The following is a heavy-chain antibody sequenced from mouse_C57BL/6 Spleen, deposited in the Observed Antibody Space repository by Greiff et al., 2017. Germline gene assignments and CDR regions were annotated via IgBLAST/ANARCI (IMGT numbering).Heavy chain of an antibody. D-gene: IGHD4-1*01. CDR1: GFTFSDAW. CDR3: TRQANWDWYFDV. V-gene: IGHV6-6*01. Sequence: DVKLQESGGGLVQPGGSMKLSCAASGFTFSDAWMDWVRQSPEKGLEWVAEIRNKANNHATYYAESVKGRFTISRDDSKGSVYLQMNSLRAEDTGIYYCTRQANWDWYFDVWGTGTTVTVSS. J-gene: IGHJ1*03. CDR2: IRNKANNHAT.